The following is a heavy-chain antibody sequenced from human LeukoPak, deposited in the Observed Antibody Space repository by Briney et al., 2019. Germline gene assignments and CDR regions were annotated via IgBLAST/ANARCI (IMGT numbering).Heavy chain of an antibody. J-gene: IGHJ4*02. V-gene: IGHV1-18*01. Sequence: ASVKVSCKASGGTFSSYAISWVRQAPGQGLEWMGWISAYNGNTNYAQKLQGRVTMTTDTSTSTAYMELRSLRSDDTAVYYCARSLQQLVDYWGQGTLVTVSS. D-gene: IGHD6-13*01. CDR2: ISAYNGNT. CDR1: GGTFSSYA. CDR3: ARSLQQLVDY.